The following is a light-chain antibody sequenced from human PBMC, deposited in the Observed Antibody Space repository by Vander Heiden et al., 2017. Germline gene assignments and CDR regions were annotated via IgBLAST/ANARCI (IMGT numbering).Light chain of an antibody. V-gene: IGKV1-5*03. CDR2: KAS. CDR3: QQYNSYPIT. J-gene: IGKJ5*01. Sequence: MTQSPSTLSASEGDRVTITCRASQSISSWLAWYQQKPGKAPKLLIYKASSLESGVPSRFSAIASGTEFTLTISSLQPDDFATYYCQQYNSYPITFGQETRLEI. CDR1: QSISSW.